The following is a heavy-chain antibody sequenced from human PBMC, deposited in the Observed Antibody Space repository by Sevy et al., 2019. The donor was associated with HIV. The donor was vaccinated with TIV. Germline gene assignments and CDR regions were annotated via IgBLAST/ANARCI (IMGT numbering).Heavy chain of an antibody. CDR2: IYYNGRT. V-gene: IGHV4-59*01. Sequence: SETQSLTCTVSGASISSYYWSWIRQPPGKGLEWVGYIYYNGRTNYNPSLKSRVTISVDTSKNQFSLKLISVTAADTAVYYCARSLADYYYGMDVWGQGTTVTVSS. CDR1: GASISSYY. CDR3: ARSLADYYYGMDV. J-gene: IGHJ6*02.